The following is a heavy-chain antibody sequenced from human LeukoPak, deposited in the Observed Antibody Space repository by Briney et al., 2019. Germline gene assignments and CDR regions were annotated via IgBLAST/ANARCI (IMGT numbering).Heavy chain of an antibody. V-gene: IGHV3-53*01. CDR2: IYSDGST. CDR3: ARVPRSGGSSYFDY. Sequence: GGSLRLSCAASGFTVSSNYMSWVRQAPGKGLEWVSEIYSDGSTYYAASVKGRFSISRHNSKNTVYLQMNSLRAEDTAVYYCARVPRSGGSSYFDYWGQGTLVTVSS. D-gene: IGHD2-15*01. CDR1: GFTVSSNY. J-gene: IGHJ4*02.